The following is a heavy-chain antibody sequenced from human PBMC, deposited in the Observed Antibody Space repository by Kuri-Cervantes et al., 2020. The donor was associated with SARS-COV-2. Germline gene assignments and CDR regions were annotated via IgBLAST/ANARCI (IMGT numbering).Heavy chain of an antibody. Sequence: GESLKISCAASGFTFSSYWMHWVRQAPGKVLVWVSRINSYGSSTSYADSVKGRFTIFRDNAKNTLYLQMDSLRAEDTAVYYCARDPPLYGSGSHNWFDPWGQGTLVTVSS. J-gene: IGHJ5*02. V-gene: IGHV3-74*01. CDR1: GFTFSSYW. D-gene: IGHD3-10*01. CDR2: INSYGSST. CDR3: ARDPPLYGSGSHNWFDP.